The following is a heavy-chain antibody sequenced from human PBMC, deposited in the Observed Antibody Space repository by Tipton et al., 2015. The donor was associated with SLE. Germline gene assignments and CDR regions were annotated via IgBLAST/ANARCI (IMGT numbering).Heavy chain of an antibody. CDR3: ASGILTGNAAFDI. J-gene: IGHJ3*02. D-gene: IGHD3-9*01. CDR2: VFFSGRT. CDR1: GPGDYMRSDYVN. Sequence: TLSLSCSVSGPGDYMRSDYVNWAWIRQPPGQGPEWIGSVFFSGRTSYNPSLKSRVTMSVDTSKNQFSLKLSSVTAADTAVYYCASGILTGNAAFDIWGPGTMVTVS. V-gene: IGHV4-39*07.